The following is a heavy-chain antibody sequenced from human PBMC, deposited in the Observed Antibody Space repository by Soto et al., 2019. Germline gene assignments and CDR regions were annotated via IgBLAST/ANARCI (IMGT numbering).Heavy chain of an antibody. V-gene: IGHV4-61*01. CDR1: GGSVSSGSYY. J-gene: IGHJ4*02. D-gene: IGHD4-17*01. CDR2: IYYSGST. CDR3: ARDSDGDYGFDY. Sequence: QVQLQESGPGLVKPSETLSLTCTVSGGSVSSGSYYWSWIRQPPGKGLEWIGYIYYSGSTNYNPSLTSRVTISVATYKNQFSLKLSSVTAADTAVYYCARDSDGDYGFDYWGQGTLVTVSS.